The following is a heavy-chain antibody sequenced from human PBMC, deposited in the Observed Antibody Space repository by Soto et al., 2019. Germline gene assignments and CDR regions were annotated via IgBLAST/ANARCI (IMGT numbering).Heavy chain of an antibody. J-gene: IGHJ4*02. Sequence: QVQLVESGGGVVQPGRSLRLSCAASGFTFSSYGMHWVRQAPGEGLEWVAVISYDGSNKYYADSVKGRFTISRDNSKNTLYLQMNSLRAEDTAVYYCAKARGDYGGNEPPFDYWGQGTLVTVSS. V-gene: IGHV3-30*18. D-gene: IGHD4-17*01. CDR3: AKARGDYGGNEPPFDY. CDR2: ISYDGSNK. CDR1: GFTFSSYG.